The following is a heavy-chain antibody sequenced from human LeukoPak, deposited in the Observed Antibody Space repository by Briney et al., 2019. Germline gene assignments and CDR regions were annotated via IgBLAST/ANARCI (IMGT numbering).Heavy chain of an antibody. CDR2: IYYSGST. CDR1: GGSISSSSYY. D-gene: IGHD2-15*01. V-gene: IGHV4-39*07. CDR3: ARWVDEEAATGYFDY. J-gene: IGHJ4*02. Sequence: PSETLPLTCTVSGGSISSSSYYWGWIRQPPGKGLEWIGSIYYSGSTYYNPSLKSRVTISIDTSKNQFSLKLSSATAADTAVYYCARWVDEEAATGYFDYWGQGTLVTVSS.